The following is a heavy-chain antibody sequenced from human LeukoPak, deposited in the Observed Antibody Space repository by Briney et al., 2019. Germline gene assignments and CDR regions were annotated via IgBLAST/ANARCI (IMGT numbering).Heavy chain of an antibody. CDR3: ARGSGDYVWGSYRPIHLDS. CDR1: GGTFSTSA. V-gene: IGHV1-69*01. Sequence: SVKVSCKTSGGTFSTSAISWVRLAPGQGLEWMGGIIAMFGTADYAQKFQGRVTIPADESTTTAYMDLSSLRSEDTAVYYCARGSGDYVWGSYRPIHLDSWGQGTMVTVSS. J-gene: IGHJ4*02. D-gene: IGHD3-16*02. CDR2: IIAMFGTA.